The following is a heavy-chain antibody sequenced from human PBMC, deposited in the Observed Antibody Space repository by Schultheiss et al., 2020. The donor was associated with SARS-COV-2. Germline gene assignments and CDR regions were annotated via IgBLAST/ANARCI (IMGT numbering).Heavy chain of an antibody. J-gene: IGHJ5*02. CDR2: INSDGSAS. Sequence: GESLKISCAASGFTFSSYWMHWVRQIPGKGLVWVSRINSDGSASSYADSVKGRFTVSRDNAGNTLYLQMNNLRVEDTAIYYCARARAEQHLPFSWGPIPHPTTWFDPWGQGTLVTVSS. CDR3: ARARAEQHLPFSWGPIPHPTTWFDP. V-gene: IGHV3-74*01. D-gene: IGHD6-13*01. CDR1: GFTFSSYW.